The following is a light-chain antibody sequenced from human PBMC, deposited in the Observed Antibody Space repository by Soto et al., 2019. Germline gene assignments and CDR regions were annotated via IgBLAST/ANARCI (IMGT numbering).Light chain of an antibody. V-gene: IGKV1-5*01. CDR1: QSISSW. J-gene: IGKJ1*01. CDR2: DAS. Sequence: DIQMTQSPTTLSASVGDRITITCRASQSISSWLAWYQQKPGKAPKLLIYDASSLESGVPSRFSGSGSGTEFTLAISSLQPDDCATYYCQKYNSYLWTFGQGTKVEIK. CDR3: QKYNSYLWT.